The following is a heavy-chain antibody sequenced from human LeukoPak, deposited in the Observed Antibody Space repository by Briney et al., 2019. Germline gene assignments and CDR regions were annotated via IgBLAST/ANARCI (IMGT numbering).Heavy chain of an antibody. D-gene: IGHD6-19*01. CDR2: ISAYNGNT. Sequence: ASVKVSCKASGYTFTSYGISWVRQAPGQGLEWMGWISAYNGNTNYAQKLQGRVTMTTDTSTSTAYMELRSLRSDDTAVYYCARVQGGGYSSGWEYAFDIWGQGTMVTVSS. CDR3: ARVQGGGYSSGWEYAFDI. J-gene: IGHJ3*02. V-gene: IGHV1-18*01. CDR1: GYTFTSYG.